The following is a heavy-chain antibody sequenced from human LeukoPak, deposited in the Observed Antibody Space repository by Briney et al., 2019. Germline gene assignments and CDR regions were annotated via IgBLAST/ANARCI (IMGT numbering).Heavy chain of an antibody. J-gene: IGHJ5*02. CDR3: ARIENNWFDP. Sequence: PGGSLRLSCAASGFTFSSYGMSWVRQAPGKGLEWVSSISSSGSYIYYADSLKGRFTISRDNAKNSLYVQMNRLRAEDTAVYYCARIENNWFDPWGQGTLVTVSS. V-gene: IGHV3-21*01. CDR1: GFTFSSYG. CDR2: ISSSGSYI.